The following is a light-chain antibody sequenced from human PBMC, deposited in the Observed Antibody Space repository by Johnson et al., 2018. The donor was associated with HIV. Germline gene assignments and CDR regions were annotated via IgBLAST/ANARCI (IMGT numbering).Light chain of an antibody. Sequence: QAVLTQPPSVSAAPGQKVTISCSGSSSNIGNNYVSWYQQLPGTAPKLLIYDNNKRPSGIPDRFSGSKSGTSATLGITALQTGDEADYYCGTWDSSLSRGGFGTGTKVTVL. V-gene: IGLV1-51*01. CDR2: DNN. J-gene: IGLJ1*01. CDR3: GTWDSSLSRGG. CDR1: SSNIGNNY.